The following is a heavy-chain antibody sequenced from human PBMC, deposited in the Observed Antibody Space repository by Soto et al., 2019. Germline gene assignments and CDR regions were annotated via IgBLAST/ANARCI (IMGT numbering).Heavy chain of an antibody. CDR3: ARGGEDDYETLTTAGYLDY. CDR1: GGSFSGYY. D-gene: IGHD4-17*01. J-gene: IGHJ4*02. CDR2: INHSGST. V-gene: IGHV4-34*01. Sequence: SETLSLTCAVYGGSFSGYYWSWIRQPPGKGLEWIGEINHSGSTNYNPSLKSRVTISVDTSKNQFSLKLSSVTAADTAVYYCARGGEDDYETLTTAGYLDYWGQGTMVT.